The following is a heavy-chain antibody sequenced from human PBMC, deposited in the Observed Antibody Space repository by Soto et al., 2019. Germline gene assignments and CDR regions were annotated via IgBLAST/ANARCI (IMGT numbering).Heavy chain of an antibody. CDR2: ISGSGGST. J-gene: IGHJ4*02. CDR3: AKDIVVVPAANDY. V-gene: IGHV3-23*01. D-gene: IGHD2-2*01. Sequence: GGSLRLSCAASGFSLSDYGMHWVRQVPGKGLEWVSAISGSGGSTYYADSVKGRFTISRDNSKNTLYLQMNSLRAEDTAVYYCAKDIVVVPAANDYWGQGTLVTVSS. CDR1: GFSLSDYG.